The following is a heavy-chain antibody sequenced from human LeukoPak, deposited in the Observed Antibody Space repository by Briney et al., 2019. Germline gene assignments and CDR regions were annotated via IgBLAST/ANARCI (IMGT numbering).Heavy chain of an antibody. CDR3: ARLLWFGELLPYFDY. CDR2: IYSGGST. V-gene: IGHV3-53*01. CDR1: GFTVSSNY. J-gene: IGHJ4*02. D-gene: IGHD3-10*01. Sequence: PGGSLRLSCAASGFTVSSNYMSWVRQAPGKGLEWVSVIYSGGSTYYADSVKGRFTISRDNSKNTLYLQMNSLRAEDTAVCYCARLLWFGELLPYFDYWGQGTLVTVSS.